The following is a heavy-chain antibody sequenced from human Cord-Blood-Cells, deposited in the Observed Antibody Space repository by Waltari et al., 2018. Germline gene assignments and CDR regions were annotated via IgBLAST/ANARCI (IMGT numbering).Heavy chain of an antibody. J-gene: IGHJ3*02. CDR2: INHSGST. Sequence: QVQLQQWGAGLLKPSVTLSLTCAVLGGSFSDYFWCCLRQPPGQGLEWIGKINHSGSTSYNPSLKSRVTISVDTSKNQFSMKLSSVTAADTAVYYCARGSPDFWSGYDAFDIWGQGTMVTVSS. V-gene: IGHV4-34*01. CDR3: ARGSPDFWSGYDAFDI. D-gene: IGHD3-3*01. CDR1: GGSFSDYF.